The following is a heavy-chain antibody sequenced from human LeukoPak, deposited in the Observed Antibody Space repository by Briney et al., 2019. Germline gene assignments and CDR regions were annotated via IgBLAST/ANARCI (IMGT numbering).Heavy chain of an antibody. CDR3: ARDTLYCSSTSCQTYYYYGMDV. J-gene: IGHJ6*02. CDR1: GFTFSSYA. CDR2: MSYDGSNK. Sequence: PGRSLRLSCAASGFTFSSYAMHWVRQTPGKGLEWVAVMSYDGSNKYYADSVKGRFTISRDNSKNTLYLQMNSLRAEDTAVYYCARDTLYCSSTSCQTYYYYGMDVWGQGTTVTVSS. D-gene: IGHD2-2*01. V-gene: IGHV3-30-3*01.